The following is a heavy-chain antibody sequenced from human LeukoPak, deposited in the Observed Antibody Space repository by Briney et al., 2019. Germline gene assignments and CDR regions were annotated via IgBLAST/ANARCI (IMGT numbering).Heavy chain of an antibody. Sequence: ASVKVSCKASGYTFTGYYVHWVRQAPGQGLEWMGWINPNSGGTNYAQKFQGRVTMTRDTSISTAYMELSRLISDDTAVYYCARFYCSSTDCYGQTNWFDPWGQGTLVTVSS. CDR3: ARFYCSSTDCYGQTNWFDP. J-gene: IGHJ5*02. CDR1: GYTFTGYY. V-gene: IGHV1-2*02. D-gene: IGHD2-2*01. CDR2: INPNSGGT.